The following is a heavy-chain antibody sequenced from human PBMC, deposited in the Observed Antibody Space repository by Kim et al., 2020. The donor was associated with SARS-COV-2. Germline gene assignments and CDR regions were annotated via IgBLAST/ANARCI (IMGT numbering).Heavy chain of an antibody. D-gene: IGHD6-25*01. CDR3: TRDRRHGAFDI. CDR2: IRSKAYGGTT. V-gene: IGHV3-49*03. Sequence: GGSLRLSCTASGFTFGDYAMSWFRQAPGKGLEWVGFIRSKAYGGTTEYAASVKGRFTISRDDSKSIAYLQMNSLKTEDTAVYYCTRDRRHGAFDIWGQGTMVTVSS. J-gene: IGHJ3*02. CDR1: GFTFGDYA.